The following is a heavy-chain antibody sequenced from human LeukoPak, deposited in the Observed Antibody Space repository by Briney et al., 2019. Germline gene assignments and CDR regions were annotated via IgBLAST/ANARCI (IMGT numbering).Heavy chain of an antibody. CDR3: ARDYYDSSGSPTILYYFDY. CDR2: ISSSGSTI. CDR1: GFTVSSNY. Sequence: GGSLRLSCAASGFTVSSNYMSWVRQAPGKGLEWVSYISSSGSTINYADSVKGRFTISRDNAKNSLYLQMNSLRAEDTAVYYCARDYYDSSGSPTILYYFDYWGQGTLVTVSS. D-gene: IGHD3-22*01. J-gene: IGHJ4*02. V-gene: IGHV3-11*04.